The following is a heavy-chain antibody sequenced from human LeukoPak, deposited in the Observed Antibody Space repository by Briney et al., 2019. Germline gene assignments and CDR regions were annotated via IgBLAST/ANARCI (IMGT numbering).Heavy chain of an antibody. J-gene: IGHJ4*02. Sequence: GGSLRLSCAASGFTFSSYSMNWVRQAPGKGLEWVSYVSSSSSTIYYADSVKGRFTISRDNAKNSLYLQMNSLRAEDTAVYYCASMAYYDSSGYSGLSDYWGQGTLVTVSS. CDR1: GFTFSSYS. V-gene: IGHV3-48*04. CDR3: ASMAYYDSSGYSGLSDY. D-gene: IGHD3-22*01. CDR2: VSSSSSTI.